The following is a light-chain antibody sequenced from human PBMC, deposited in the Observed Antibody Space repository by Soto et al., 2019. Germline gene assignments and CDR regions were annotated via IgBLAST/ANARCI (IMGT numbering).Light chain of an antibody. CDR1: SSNIGSTY. J-gene: IGLJ2*01. V-gene: IGLV1-51*01. CDR2: DNN. Sequence: QSVLTQSPSVSAAPGQKVTISCSGSSSNIGSTYVSWYQQLPGTAPKLLIYDNNKRPSGIPDRFSGSKSGTSATLGITGLQTGDEADYYCGTWDSSLSAVVFGGGTKVPS. CDR3: GTWDSSLSAVV.